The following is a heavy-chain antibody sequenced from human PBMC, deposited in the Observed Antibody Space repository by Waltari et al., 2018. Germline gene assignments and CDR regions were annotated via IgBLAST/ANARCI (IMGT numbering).Heavy chain of an antibody. CDR3: ARFGLALDL. CDR1: KFTVTTND. CDR2: IYSGGRT. D-gene: IGHD3-16*01. J-gene: IGHJ3*01. V-gene: IGHV3-66*02. Sequence: EVQLLESGGGLVQPGGSLRLSCAASKFTVTTNDMSWVRQAPGKGLEWVSCIYSGGRTDFGDSVKCRFTMSRYDSKNTVYLQMNSLRPEDTALYYCARFGLALDLWGQGTMVTVSS.